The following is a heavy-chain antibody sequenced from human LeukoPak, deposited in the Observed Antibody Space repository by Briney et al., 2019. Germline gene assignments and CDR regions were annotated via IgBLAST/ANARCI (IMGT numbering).Heavy chain of an antibody. CDR1: GNSFGDYY. CDR3: AVSISSWYYFDY. V-gene: IGHV4-4*07. J-gene: IGHJ4*02. Sequence: SETLSLTCTVSGNSFGDYYWSWIRQPAGKGLEWIGHIYTSGSTNYNPSLKSRVTMSVDTSKNQFSLKLSSVTAADTAVYYCAVSISSWYYFDYWGQGTLVTVSS. CDR2: IYTSGST. D-gene: IGHD6-13*01.